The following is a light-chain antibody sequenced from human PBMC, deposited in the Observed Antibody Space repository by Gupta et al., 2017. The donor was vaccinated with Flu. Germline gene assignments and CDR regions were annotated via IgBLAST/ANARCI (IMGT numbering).Light chain of an antibody. CDR1: NIGSNY. Sequence: NIGSNYVYWYQHLPETPPKLLIYRNNQRPSGVPDRFPGSKSGTSASLAISGLRSEDEAAYDCASWNDRLRSPAQWLFGGGTMLTVL. V-gene: IGLV1-47*01. J-gene: IGLJ3*02. CDR2: RNN. CDR3: ASWNDRLRSPAQWL.